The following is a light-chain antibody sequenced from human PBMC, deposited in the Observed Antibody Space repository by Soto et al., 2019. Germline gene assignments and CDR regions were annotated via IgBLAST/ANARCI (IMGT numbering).Light chain of an antibody. CDR3: QQYGPSPALT. J-gene: IGKJ4*01. V-gene: IGKV3-20*01. CDR2: GAS. CDR1: QSVSSSY. Sequence: EIVLTQSPGTLSLSPGERATLSCRASQSVSSSYLAWYQQKPGQAPRLLIYGASSRATGIPDRFSGSGSGTDFTLTISRLEPEDFAVYYCQQYGPSPALTFGGGTKVEIK.